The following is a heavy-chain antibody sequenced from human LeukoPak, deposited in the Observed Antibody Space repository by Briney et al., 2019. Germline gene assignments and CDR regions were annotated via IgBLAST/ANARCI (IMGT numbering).Heavy chain of an antibody. J-gene: IGHJ5*02. CDR1: GFTFSSYS. V-gene: IGHV3-48*02. D-gene: IGHD2-2*01. CDR2: ISTRSGII. CDR3: ARYGGYCSGPSCPEMAHNWFDP. Sequence: PGGSLRLPCVASGFTFSSYSMIWVRQAPGQGLEWVSYISTRSGIIYYADSVKGRFTISRDNAKNSLYLQMDSLRDEDTAVYYCARYGGYCSGPSCPEMAHNWFDPWGQGTLVTVSS.